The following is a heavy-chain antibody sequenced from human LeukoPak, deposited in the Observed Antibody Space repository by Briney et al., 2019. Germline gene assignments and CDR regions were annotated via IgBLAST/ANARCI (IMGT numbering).Heavy chain of an antibody. D-gene: IGHD3-22*01. Sequence: GASVKVSCKASGYTFTSYGISWVRQAPGQGLGWMGWISAYNGNTNYAQKLQGRVTMTRDTSTSTVYMELSSLGSDDTAVYYCARGGYYDSSGSFDPWGQGTLVTVSS. CDR1: GYTFTSYG. CDR3: ARGGYYDSSGSFDP. V-gene: IGHV1-18*01. CDR2: ISAYNGNT. J-gene: IGHJ5*02.